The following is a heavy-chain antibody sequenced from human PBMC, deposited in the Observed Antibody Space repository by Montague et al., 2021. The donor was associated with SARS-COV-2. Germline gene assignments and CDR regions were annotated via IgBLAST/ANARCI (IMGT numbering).Heavy chain of an antibody. J-gene: IGHJ4*02. CDR2: ISNDGTKK. CDR3: ARGGYYDASGYYLGY. Sequence: LRLSCAASGFTFSYYAMHWVRQTPGKGLEWVAVISNDGTKKYHADTVKGRFTISRDNSKNTLYLQMNSLRAEDTAVYYCARGGYYDASGYYLGYWGQGTLFTVSS. V-gene: IGHV3-30-3*01. CDR1: GFTFSYYA. D-gene: IGHD3-22*01.